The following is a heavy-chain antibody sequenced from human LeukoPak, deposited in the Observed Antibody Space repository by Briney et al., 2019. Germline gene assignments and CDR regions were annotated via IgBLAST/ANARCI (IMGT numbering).Heavy chain of an antibody. CDR2: ISSSSSYI. CDR1: GLKFSTHS. Sequence: GGSLRLSCGASGLKFSTHSMNWVRQAPGKGLEWVSSISSSSSYIYHADSVKGRFTISRDNAKKSLYLQMNSLRAEDTAVYYCAKDAIGTDSITMIAHDPWGQGTLVTVSS. V-gene: IGHV3-21*04. CDR3: AKDAIGTDSITMIAHDP. J-gene: IGHJ5*02. D-gene: IGHD3-22*01.